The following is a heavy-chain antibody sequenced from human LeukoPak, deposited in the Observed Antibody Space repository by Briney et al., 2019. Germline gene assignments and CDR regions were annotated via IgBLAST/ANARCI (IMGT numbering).Heavy chain of an antibody. Sequence: PSETLSLTCTVSGGSISSYYWSWIRQPPGKGLEWIGYIYYSGSTNYNPSLKSRVTISVDTSKNQFSLKLSSVTAADTAVYYCARGTVPAAIGAFDIWGQGTMVTVSS. CDR2: IYYSGST. CDR3: ARGTVPAAIGAFDI. V-gene: IGHV4-59*12. J-gene: IGHJ3*02. CDR1: GGSISSYY. D-gene: IGHD2-2*01.